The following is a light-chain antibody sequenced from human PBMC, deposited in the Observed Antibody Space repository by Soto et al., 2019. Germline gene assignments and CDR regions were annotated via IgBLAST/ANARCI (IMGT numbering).Light chain of an antibody. CDR3: SSYTRSSTYV. CDR2: DVS. J-gene: IGLJ1*01. Sequence: QSVLTQPASVSGSPGQSITISCSGTSSDVGGYNYVSWYQQHPGKAPKLMIYDVSNWPSGVSNRFSGSKSGNTASLTISGLQAEDEADYYCSSYTRSSTYVFGTGTKVTVL. V-gene: IGLV2-14*01. CDR1: SSDVGGYNY.